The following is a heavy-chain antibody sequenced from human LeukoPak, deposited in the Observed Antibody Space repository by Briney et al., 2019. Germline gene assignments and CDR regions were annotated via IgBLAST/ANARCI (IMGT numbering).Heavy chain of an antibody. V-gene: IGHV1-2*02. CDR1: VYTFTGYY. Sequence: GASVKVSCKASVYTFTGYYMHWVRQAPGQGLEWMGWINPNSGGTNYAQKFQGRVTMTRDTSISTAYMDLSRLTSDDTAFYYCARGETTVVMTPGYWGQGTLVTVSS. CDR3: ARGETTVVMTPGY. J-gene: IGHJ4*02. CDR2: INPNSGGT. D-gene: IGHD4-23*01.